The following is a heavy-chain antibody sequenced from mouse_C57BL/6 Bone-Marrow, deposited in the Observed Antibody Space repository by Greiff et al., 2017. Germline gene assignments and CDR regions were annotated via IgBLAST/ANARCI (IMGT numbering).Heavy chain of an antibody. CDR2: IYPGGGYT. D-gene: IGHD1-1*01. Sequence: QVQLQQSGAELVRPGTSVKMSCKASGYTFTNYWIGWAKQRPGHGLEWIGDIYPGGGYTNYNEKFKGKATLTADNASSTAYMQFSSLTSEDSAIYYCARSGVYYGSSYARDYWGQGTSVTVSS. CDR1: GYTFTNYW. J-gene: IGHJ4*01. CDR3: ARSGVYYGSSYARDY. V-gene: IGHV1-63*01.